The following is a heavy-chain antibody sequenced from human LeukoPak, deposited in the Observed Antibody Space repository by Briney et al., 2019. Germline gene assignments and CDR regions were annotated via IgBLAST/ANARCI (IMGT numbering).Heavy chain of an antibody. J-gene: IGHJ4*02. CDR2: VYYSGST. CDR3: ARGKESSGYFYYFDY. V-gene: IGHV4-59*12. D-gene: IGHD3-22*01. Sequence: SETLSLTCTVSGGSISNYYWTWIRQPPGKGLEWIAYVYYSGSTNYNPSLKSRVSISVDTSKNQFSLKLSSVTAADTAVYYCARGKESSGYFYYFDYWGQGTLVTVSS. CDR1: GGSISNYY.